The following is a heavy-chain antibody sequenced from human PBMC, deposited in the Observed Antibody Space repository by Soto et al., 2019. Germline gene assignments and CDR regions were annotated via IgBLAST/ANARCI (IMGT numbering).Heavy chain of an antibody. CDR3: ARAGFYYDSSGYSHWYFDL. CDR1: RGTFSSYA. V-gene: IGHV1-69*12. J-gene: IGHJ2*01. CDR2: IIPIFGTA. D-gene: IGHD3-22*01. Sequence: QVQLVQSGAEVKKPGSSVKVSCKASRGTFSSYAISWVRQAPGQGVEWMGGIIPIFGTANYAQKFQGRVTITADESTSTAYMELSSLRSEDTAVYYCARAGFYYDSSGYSHWYFDLWGRGTLVTVSS.